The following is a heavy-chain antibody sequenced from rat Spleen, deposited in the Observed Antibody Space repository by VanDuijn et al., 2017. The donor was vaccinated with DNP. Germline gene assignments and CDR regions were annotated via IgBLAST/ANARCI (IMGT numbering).Heavy chain of an antibody. D-gene: IGHD1-3*01. CDR2: ISSGGST. J-gene: IGHJ4*01. Sequence: QVQLKESGPGLVQPSQTLSLTCTVSGFSLTSYTVSWVRQPPGKGLEWIAAISSGGSTYYNSALKSRLSISRDTSKSQVFLQMNSLQPEDTATYYCASTLVNYGTYGYYAMDAWGQGTSVTVSS. CDR3: ASTLVNYGTYGYYAMDA. CDR1: GFSLTSYT. V-gene: IGHV2-6*01.